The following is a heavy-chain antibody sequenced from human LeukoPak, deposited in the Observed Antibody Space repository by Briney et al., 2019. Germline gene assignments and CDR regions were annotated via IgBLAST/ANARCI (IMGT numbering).Heavy chain of an antibody. V-gene: IGHV3-74*01. D-gene: IGHD3-3*01. J-gene: IGHJ6*02. Sequence: GGSLRLSCAASGLTFSSHWMHWVRQAPGKGLVWVSRINSDGSSTSYADSVKGRFTISRDNAKNTLYLQMNSLRAEDTAVYYCARDQYYDFWSGYYSNGMDVWGQGTTVTVSS. CDR2: INSDGSST. CDR3: ARDQYYDFWSGYYSNGMDV. CDR1: GLTFSSHW.